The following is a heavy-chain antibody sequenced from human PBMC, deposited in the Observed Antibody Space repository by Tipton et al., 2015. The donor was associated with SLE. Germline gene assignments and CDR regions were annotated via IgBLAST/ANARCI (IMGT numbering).Heavy chain of an antibody. CDR2: INHSGIT. Sequence: TLSLTCGVSGASLIGFFWSWIRQPPGRGLEWIGEINHSGITNYNPSLNSRVTISVDTSSNQFSLRLTSLTAADAAIYYCVRHRGASYFVYWGQGTLVTVSS. CDR3: VRHRGASYFVY. D-gene: IGHD4/OR15-4a*01. J-gene: IGHJ4*02. CDR1: GASLIGFF. V-gene: IGHV4-34*01.